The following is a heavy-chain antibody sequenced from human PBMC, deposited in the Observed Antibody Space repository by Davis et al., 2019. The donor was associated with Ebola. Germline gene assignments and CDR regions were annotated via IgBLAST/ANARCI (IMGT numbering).Heavy chain of an antibody. V-gene: IGHV3-53*01. CDR2: IYSGGST. D-gene: IGHD2-21*01. Sequence: PGGSLRLSCAASGFTVSSNYMSWVRQAPGKGLEWVSVIYSGGSTYYADSVKGRFTISRDNSKNTLYLQMNSLRGDDTALYYCASTIAGRCCYYDGLDVWGQGTTVTVSS. CDR1: GFTVSSNY. CDR3: ASTIAGRCCYYDGLDV. J-gene: IGHJ6*02.